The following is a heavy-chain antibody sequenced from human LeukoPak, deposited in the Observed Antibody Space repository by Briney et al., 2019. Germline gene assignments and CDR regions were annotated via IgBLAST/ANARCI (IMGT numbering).Heavy chain of an antibody. Sequence: SETLSLTCTVSGGSVSSYYWSWIRQPPGKGLEWIAYISDIGSINYNPSLKSRVTISLDTSKNQFSLKLSSVAAADTAVYYCAGHHPRNTVDFWGQGTLVTVSP. J-gene: IGHJ4*02. V-gene: IGHV4-59*08. CDR3: AGHHPRNTVDF. D-gene: IGHD2/OR15-2a*01. CDR2: ISDIGSI. CDR1: GGSVSSYY.